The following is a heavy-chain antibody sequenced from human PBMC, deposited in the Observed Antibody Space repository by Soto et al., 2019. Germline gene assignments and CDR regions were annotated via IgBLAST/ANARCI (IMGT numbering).Heavy chain of an antibody. Sequence: QLQLQESGPGLVKPSETLSLTCIVSGGSITRNNHYWGWIRQSPGKGLEWIGSILYSGSTNYNPSLKSRFTLSVETSKNQFTLNMSSVTAADTALYYCARLGSSGWYQGSYFAYWGHGTLVTVSS. J-gene: IGHJ4*01. D-gene: IGHD6-19*01. CDR3: ARLGSSGWYQGSYFAY. CDR1: GGSITRNNHY. CDR2: ILYSGST. V-gene: IGHV4-39*01.